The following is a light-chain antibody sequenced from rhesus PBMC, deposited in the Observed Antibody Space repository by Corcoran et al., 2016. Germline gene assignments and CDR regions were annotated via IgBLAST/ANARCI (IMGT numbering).Light chain of an antibody. Sequence: DIVMTQSPDPLAVSLGERVTINCKSSQSLLYSSNNKNFLAWYQQKPGQAPKLLIYWASTRETGVPNRFSGSGSGTDFTLTISGLKAEDMAVYYCQQYYSTPCSFGQGTKVEIK. CDR3: QQYYSTPCS. CDR1: QSLLYSSNNKNF. V-gene: IGKV4-1*01. J-gene: IGKJ2*01. CDR2: WAS.